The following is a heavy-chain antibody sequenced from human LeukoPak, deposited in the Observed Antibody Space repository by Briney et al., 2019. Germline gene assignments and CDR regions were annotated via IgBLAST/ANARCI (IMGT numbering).Heavy chain of an antibody. Sequence: GGSLRLSCVASGVTFGSYAMNWVRQAPGKGLEWVSAISDSGGSTYYADSVKGRFTISRDNSKNTLYLQMNRLRAEDTAVYYCAKGYDSSGHYLIDYWGQGTLVTVSS. V-gene: IGHV3-23*01. CDR1: GVTFGSYA. D-gene: IGHD3-22*01. CDR2: ISDSGGST. CDR3: AKGYDSSGHYLIDY. J-gene: IGHJ4*02.